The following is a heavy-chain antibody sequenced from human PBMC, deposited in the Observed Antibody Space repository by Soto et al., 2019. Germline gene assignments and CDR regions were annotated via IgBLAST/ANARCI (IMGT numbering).Heavy chain of an antibody. CDR1: GGSISSSNW. CDR3: ARRAAAVNYYGMDV. Sequence: SETLSLTCAVSGGSISSSNWWSWARQPPGKGLEWIGEIYHSGSTNYNPSLKSRVTISVDKSKNQFSLELSSVTAADTAVYYCARRAAAVNYYGMDVWGQGTTVTVSS. V-gene: IGHV4-4*02. CDR2: IYHSGST. J-gene: IGHJ6*02. D-gene: IGHD6-13*01.